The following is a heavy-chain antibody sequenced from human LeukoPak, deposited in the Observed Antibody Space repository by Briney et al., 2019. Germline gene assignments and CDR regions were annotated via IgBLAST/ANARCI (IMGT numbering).Heavy chain of an antibody. CDR1: GFTFSSYT. Sequence: GGSLRLSCAASGFTFSSYTMSWVRQAPGMGLEWVSAISGSGGSTYYADSVKGRFTISRDNSKNTLHLQMNSLRAEDTALYYCARDGRSGYYIDYWGQGTLVTVSS. D-gene: IGHD3-3*01. CDR3: ARDGRSGYYIDY. CDR2: ISGSGGST. V-gene: IGHV3-23*01. J-gene: IGHJ4*02.